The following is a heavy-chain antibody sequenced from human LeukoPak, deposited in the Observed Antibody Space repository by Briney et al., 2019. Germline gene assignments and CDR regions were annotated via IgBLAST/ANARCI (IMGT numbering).Heavy chain of an antibody. CDR2: IIPIFGTA. CDR1: GGTFSSYA. J-gene: IGHJ5*02. Sequence: SVKVSCKASGGTFSSYAISWVRQAPGQGLEWMGGIIPIFGTANYAQKFQGRVTITTDESTSTAYMELSSLRSEDTAVYYCASTPRDILTGSNWFDPWGQGTLVTVSS. D-gene: IGHD3-9*01. CDR3: ASTPRDILTGSNWFDP. V-gene: IGHV1-69*05.